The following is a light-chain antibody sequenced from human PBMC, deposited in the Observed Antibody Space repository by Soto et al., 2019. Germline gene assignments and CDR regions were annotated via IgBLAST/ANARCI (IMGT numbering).Light chain of an antibody. Sequence: DIQMTQSPSTLSASVGDTVTITCGASQSISSWLAWYQQKPGKAPKVLIYAAFNLQSGVPSRFNGSGSGTDFTLTISSLQPEDFATYYCQQSYGTPITFGQGTRLEIK. J-gene: IGKJ5*01. CDR3: QQSYGTPIT. CDR1: QSISSW. V-gene: IGKV1-39*01. CDR2: AAF.